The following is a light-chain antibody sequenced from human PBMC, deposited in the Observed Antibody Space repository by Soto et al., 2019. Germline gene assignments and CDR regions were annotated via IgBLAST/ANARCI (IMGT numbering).Light chain of an antibody. Sequence: QSVLTQPASVSGSPGQLIAISCTGTSSDVGGYNYVSWYQQHPGKAPKLMIHEVSNRPSGISDRFSGSKSGNTASLTISGLQADDEADYYCSSHTSYSTRVFGTGTKLTVL. V-gene: IGLV2-14*01. CDR2: EVS. J-gene: IGLJ1*01. CDR3: SSHTSYSTRV. CDR1: SSDVGGYNY.